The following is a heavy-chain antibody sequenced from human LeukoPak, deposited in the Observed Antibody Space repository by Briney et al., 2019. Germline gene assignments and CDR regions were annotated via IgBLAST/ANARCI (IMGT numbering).Heavy chain of an antibody. J-gene: IGHJ3*02. V-gene: IGHV4-34*01. CDR2: INHSGST. CDR3: ARLSQIVAFDI. D-gene: IGHD6-6*01. CDR1: GGSFSSYY. Sequence: PSETLSLTCAVYGGSFSSYYWSWIRQPPGKGLEWIGEINHSGSTNYNPSLKSRVTISVDTSKNQFSLKLSSVTAADTAVYYCARLSQIVAFDIWGQGTMVTVSS.